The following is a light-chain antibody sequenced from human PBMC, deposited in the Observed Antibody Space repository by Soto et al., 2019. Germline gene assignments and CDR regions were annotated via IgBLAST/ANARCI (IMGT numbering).Light chain of an antibody. Sequence: DIVLPQSPGTLSLSPGERANLSFRASQAVNSNLAWYQQKPGQAPRLLIYGASTRASDIPARFSGSGSETEFTLTISSLQSEDFAVYYCQHYSDWQPWTFGPGTKVDI. J-gene: IGKJ1*01. V-gene: IGKV3-15*01. CDR2: GAS. CDR1: QAVNSN. CDR3: QHYSDWQPWT.